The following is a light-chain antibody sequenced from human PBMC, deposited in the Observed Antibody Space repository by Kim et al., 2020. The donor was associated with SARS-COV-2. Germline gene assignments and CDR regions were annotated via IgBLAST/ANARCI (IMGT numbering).Light chain of an antibody. CDR2: DTS. CDR1: QTVSSAY. CDR3: QKYASLPRT. Sequence: SPGEGAPLSCRASQTVSSAYVVWYQQKPSQPPRLLIDDTSTRATGNPDRFSGGGAGTNFSPTIGRLEHEDSAIYDCQKYASLPRTYGQGTQVDIK. J-gene: IGKJ1*01. V-gene: IGKV3-20*01.